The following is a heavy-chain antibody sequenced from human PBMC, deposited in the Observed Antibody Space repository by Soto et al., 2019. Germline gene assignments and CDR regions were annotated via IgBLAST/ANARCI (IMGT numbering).Heavy chain of an antibody. Sequence: QIQLVQSGAEVKKPGASVKFSCKASDYTFTDHGISWVRQAPGQGFEWMGWISAYSDYTAYAQKFQGRVTMTTDKYKNTAYMELRILTSDDTAVYYCAEDRPRLTQNSLDVYWGQGTLVTVSS. CDR2: ISAYSDYT. V-gene: IGHV1-18*01. CDR3: AEDRPRLTQNSLDVY. J-gene: IGHJ4*02. CDR1: DYTFTDHG. D-gene: IGHD2-21*01.